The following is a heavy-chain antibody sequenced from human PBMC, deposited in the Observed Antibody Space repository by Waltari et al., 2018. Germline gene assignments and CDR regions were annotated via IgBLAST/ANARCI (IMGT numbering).Heavy chain of an antibody. Sequence: EVQLEESGGGLVQPGGSLRLSCAASGFTFSSYWMRWVRQGPGKGQVGISSINSDGGTIGYADSVKGRFTISGDNAKNRLYLQMSSLSAEDTAVYYCASAYYDILDWGQGTLVTVSS. J-gene: IGHJ4*02. CDR1: GFTFSSYW. CDR3: ASAYYDILD. D-gene: IGHD3-9*01. V-gene: IGHV3-74*01. CDR2: INSDGGTI.